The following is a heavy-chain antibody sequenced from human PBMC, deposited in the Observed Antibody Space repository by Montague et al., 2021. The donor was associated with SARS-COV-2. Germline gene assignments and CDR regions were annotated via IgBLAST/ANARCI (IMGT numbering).Heavy chain of an antibody. CDR2: INHSGYT. D-gene: IGHD5-12*01. V-gene: IGHV4-34*01. CDR1: GASSSNYY. Sequence: SETLSLTCAVSGASSSNYYWCWIRKSQGTGLERVGEINHSGYTDXNPYLGSRLTISLDSSKKQFSLKLTSVTAADTAIYYCASAPRYSFGFWAYWGQGTLVTVSS. J-gene: IGHJ4*02. CDR3: ASAPRYSFGFWAY.